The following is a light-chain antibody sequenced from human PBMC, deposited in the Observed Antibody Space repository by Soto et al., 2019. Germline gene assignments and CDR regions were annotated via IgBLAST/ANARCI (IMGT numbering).Light chain of an antibody. CDR2: EVS. CDR3: TSYAGRNNFYV. CDR1: SSDVGGHYF. Sequence: QSALTQPPSASGSPGQSVTISCTGTSSDVGGHYFVSWYQHHPGKAPKLIIYEVSKRPSGVPDRFSGSKSGHTASLTVSGLQAEDEADYYCTSYAGRNNFYVFGTGTKLTVL. V-gene: IGLV2-8*01. J-gene: IGLJ1*01.